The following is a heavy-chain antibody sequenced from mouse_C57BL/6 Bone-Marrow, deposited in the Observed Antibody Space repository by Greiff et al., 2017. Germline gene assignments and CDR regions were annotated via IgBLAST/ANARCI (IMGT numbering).Heavy chain of an antibody. Sequence: QVQLQQPGAELVKPGASVKLSCKASGYTFTNYWMHWVKQRPGHGLEWIGMMHPNGGSPDYNEKFKSEATLSADKSSRAAYMELGSLTSEDSAVYYCARSYDYDDYTMDNGGQGTSVTVTS. J-gene: IGHJ4*01. CDR1: GYTFTNYW. CDR3: ARSYDYDDYTMDN. D-gene: IGHD2-4*01. CDR2: MHPNGGSP. V-gene: IGHV1-64*01.